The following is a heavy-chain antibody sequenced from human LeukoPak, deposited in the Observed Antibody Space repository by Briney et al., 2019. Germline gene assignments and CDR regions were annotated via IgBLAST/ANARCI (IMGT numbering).Heavy chain of an antibody. J-gene: IGHJ4*02. CDR2: ISTSGSSE. Sequence: PGGSLRLSCAASGFRFSSYEMNWVRQAPGKGLEWVSYISTSGSSEYYADSVKGRFTISRDNAKNTLFLQMNSLRAEDTAVYYCARRGFYDTSVNLFDWWGQGPLVTVSS. CDR3: ARRGFYDTSVNLFDW. V-gene: IGHV3-48*03. CDR1: GFRFSSYE. D-gene: IGHD3-22*01.